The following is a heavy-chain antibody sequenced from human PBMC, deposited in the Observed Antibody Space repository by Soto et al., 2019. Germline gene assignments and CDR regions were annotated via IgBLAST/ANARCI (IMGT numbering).Heavy chain of an antibody. CDR1: GGTFSSYA. D-gene: IGHD3-3*01. CDR3: ARAVYLEWLPYYGMDV. Sequence: SVKVSCKASGGTFSSYAISWVRQAPGQGLEWMGGIIPIFGTANYAQKFQGRVTITADESTSTAYMELSSLRSEDTAVYYCARAVYLEWLPYYGMDVWGQGTTVTVSS. CDR2: IIPIFGTA. J-gene: IGHJ6*02. V-gene: IGHV1-69*13.